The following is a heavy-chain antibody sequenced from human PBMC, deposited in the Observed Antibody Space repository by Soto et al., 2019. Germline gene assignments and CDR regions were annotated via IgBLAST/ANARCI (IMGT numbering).Heavy chain of an antibody. CDR1: GGTFRGYA. Sequence: VGYLSLSCAASGGTFRGYAMSWVRQAPGKGLEWVSALSPSGGETYYADSVKGRFTISRDNSMNALYLQMNSLRVEDTAVYYCAHPRGYGVFDAYDIWGQGTMVTVSS. V-gene: IGHV3-23*01. J-gene: IGHJ3*02. CDR2: LSPSGGET. D-gene: IGHD4-17*01. CDR3: AHPRGYGVFDAYDI.